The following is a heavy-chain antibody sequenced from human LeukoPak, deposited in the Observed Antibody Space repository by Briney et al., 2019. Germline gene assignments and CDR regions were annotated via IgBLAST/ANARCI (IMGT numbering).Heavy chain of an antibody. CDR2: IYYSGST. J-gene: IGHJ6*02. Sequence: SSETLSFTCTVSGGSISSNYWSWIRQPPGKGLEWIGYIYYSGSTNYNPSLKSRVTISVDTSKNQFSLKLSSVTAADTAVYYCAREDRYNWNDVHYYGMDVWGQGTTVTVSS. V-gene: IGHV4-59*01. CDR3: AREDRYNWNDVHYYGMDV. D-gene: IGHD1-20*01. CDR1: GGSISSNY.